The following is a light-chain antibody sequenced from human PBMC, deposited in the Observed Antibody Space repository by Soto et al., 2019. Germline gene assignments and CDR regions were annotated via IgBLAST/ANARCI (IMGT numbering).Light chain of an antibody. CDR2: GAS. J-gene: IGKJ2*01. CDR3: RQYGSSPTYT. Sequence: EIVLTQSPGTLSLSPGERATLSCRASQSVSSSSYLAWYQQKPGQAPRLLIYGASSRATGTPDRCSGSGSATDCTLTISRLEPEDFAVYYCRQYGSSPTYTFGQGTKLEIK. CDR1: QSVSSSSY. V-gene: IGKV3-20*01.